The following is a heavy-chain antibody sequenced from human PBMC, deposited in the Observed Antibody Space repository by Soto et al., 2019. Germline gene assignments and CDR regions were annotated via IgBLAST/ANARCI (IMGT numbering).Heavy chain of an antibody. V-gene: IGHV1-24*01. Sequence: ASVKVSCKVSGYTLTELSMHWVRQAPGKGLEWMGGFDPEDGETIYAQKFQGRVTMTEDTSTNTAYMELSSLRSEDTAVYYCATASGDYKAFDIWGQGTMVTVSS. D-gene: IGHD4-17*01. CDR2: FDPEDGET. J-gene: IGHJ3*02. CDR1: GYTLTELS. CDR3: ATASGDYKAFDI.